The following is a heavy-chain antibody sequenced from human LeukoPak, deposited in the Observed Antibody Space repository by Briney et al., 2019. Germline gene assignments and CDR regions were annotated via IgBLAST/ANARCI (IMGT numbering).Heavy chain of an antibody. CDR3: ARGKYYFDY. CDR2: MYYSGNT. Sequence: SETLSLTCTASVDSISGYYWPWIRQPPGKGLEWIGYMYYSGNTNYNPSLKSRLTTSLDTSKNQFSLKLSSVTAADTAVYYCARGKYYFDYWGPGTLVTVSS. CDR1: VDSISGYY. V-gene: IGHV4-59*01. J-gene: IGHJ4*02.